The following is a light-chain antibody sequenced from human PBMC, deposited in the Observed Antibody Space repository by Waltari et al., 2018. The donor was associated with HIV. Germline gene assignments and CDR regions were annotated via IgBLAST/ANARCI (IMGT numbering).Light chain of an antibody. J-gene: IGLJ3*02. CDR1: NSDVGGYNY. CDR2: GVS. CDR3: SSYTSSTTWV. V-gene: IGLV2-14*01. Sequence: QSALTQPASVSGSPGQSVTISCTGTNSDVGGYNYVSWYQHHPGKAPNLMIFGVSHRPSGVSNRFSVSRSGNTASLTISGLQAEDEADYYCSSYTSSTTWVFGGGTRVTVL.